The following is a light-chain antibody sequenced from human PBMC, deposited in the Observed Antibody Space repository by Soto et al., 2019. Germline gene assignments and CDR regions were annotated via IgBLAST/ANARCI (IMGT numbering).Light chain of an antibody. Sequence: DIQMTQSPSSLSASVGDRVTITCRASQSIRNFLNWYQQKPGIAPRLLIHTTSSLQSGVPARFSSSGSGTYITLTISSLQPEDFATYYCQQSSSTPQTFGGGTKVEI. V-gene: IGKV1-39*01. CDR1: QSIRNF. J-gene: IGKJ4*01. CDR2: TTS. CDR3: QQSSSTPQT.